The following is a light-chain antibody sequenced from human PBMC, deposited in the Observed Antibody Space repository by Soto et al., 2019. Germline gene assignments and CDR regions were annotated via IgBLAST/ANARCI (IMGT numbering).Light chain of an antibody. CDR3: QQSYSTPIT. V-gene: IGKV1-39*01. CDR1: QSISSY. J-gene: IGKJ5*01. CDR2: AAS. Sequence: DIQMTKSQSSLPASVVERVTITCRASQSISSYLNWYQQKPGKAPKLLIYAASSLQRGVPSRFSGSGSGTDFTLTISSLQPEDFATYYCQQSYSTPITFGQGTRLEIK.